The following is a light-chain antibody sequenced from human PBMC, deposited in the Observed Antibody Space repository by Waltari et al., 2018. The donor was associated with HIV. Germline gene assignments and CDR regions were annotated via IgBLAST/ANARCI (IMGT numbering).Light chain of an antibody. J-gene: IGLJ3*02. CDR2: EDN. CDR3: QSYDSSNQGV. V-gene: IGLV6-57*01. Sequence: NFMLTQPHSVSESPGKTVTISCTRTSGSIASNYVQWYHQRPGSSPTTVIYEDNQRPSGVPDRFSGSIDSSSNSASLTISGLKTEDEADYYCQSYDSSNQGVFGGGTKLTVL. CDR1: SGSIASNY.